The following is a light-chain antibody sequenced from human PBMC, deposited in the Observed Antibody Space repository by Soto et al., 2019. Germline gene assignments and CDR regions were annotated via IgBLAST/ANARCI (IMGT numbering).Light chain of an antibody. CDR1: ESVSDSQ. J-gene: IGKJ1*01. CDR3: QQYGSLSWT. CDR2: GVS. V-gene: IGKV3-20*01. Sequence: EIVLAQSPATLSLSPGERATLSCRTSESVSDSQLAWYQQRPGQAPRLLIYGVSSRAAGIADRFSGSGSGTDFTLTISRLEPEDFAVYYCQQYGSLSWTFGQGTKV.